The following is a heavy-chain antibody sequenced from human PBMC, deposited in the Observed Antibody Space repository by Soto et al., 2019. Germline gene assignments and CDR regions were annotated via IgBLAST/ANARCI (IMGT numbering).Heavy chain of an antibody. Sequence: PGGSLRLSCAASGFTFSSYSMNWVRQAPGKGLEWVSSISSSSSYIYYADSVKGRFTISRDNAKNSLYLQMNSLRAEDTAVYYCARDRDILPLIYYYYYYMDVWGKGTTVTVSS. J-gene: IGHJ6*03. CDR2: ISSSSSYI. CDR1: GFTFSSYS. D-gene: IGHD2-15*01. CDR3: ARDRDILPLIYYYYYYMDV. V-gene: IGHV3-21*01.